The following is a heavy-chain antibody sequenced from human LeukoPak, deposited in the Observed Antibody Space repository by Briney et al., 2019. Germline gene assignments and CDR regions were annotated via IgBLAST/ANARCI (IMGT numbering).Heavy chain of an antibody. Sequence: QPGGSLRLSCAASGFTFSSYAMPWVRQAPGKGLEWVAVISYDGSNKYYADSVKGRFTISRDNSKNTLYLQMNSLRAEDTAVYYCAREFVAMVRGADYYYYGMDVWGQGTTVTVSS. CDR1: GFTFSSYA. D-gene: IGHD3-10*01. CDR3: AREFVAMVRGADYYYYGMDV. J-gene: IGHJ6*02. CDR2: ISYDGSNK. V-gene: IGHV3-30-3*01.